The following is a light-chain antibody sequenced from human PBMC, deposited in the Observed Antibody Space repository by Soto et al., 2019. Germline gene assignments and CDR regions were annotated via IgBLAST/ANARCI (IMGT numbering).Light chain of an antibody. CDR3: QQLNSYVFT. Sequence: DIQLTQSPSFLSASVGDRVTITCRASQDVSRYLAWYQQKPGKDPNLLIYAASTLRSGVPSRFSGSGSETEFTLTISSMQHQDFATYYCQQLNSYVFTFGPGTKVDIK. J-gene: IGKJ3*01. CDR1: QDVSRY. CDR2: AAS. V-gene: IGKV1-9*01.